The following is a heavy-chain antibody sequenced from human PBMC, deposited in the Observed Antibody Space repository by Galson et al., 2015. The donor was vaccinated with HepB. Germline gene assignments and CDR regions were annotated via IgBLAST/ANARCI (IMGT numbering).Heavy chain of an antibody. J-gene: IGHJ3*02. V-gene: IGHV3-30*03. D-gene: IGHD3-22*01. Sequence: SLRLSCAASGFTFNNYGMHWVRQAPGKGLEWVAIISYDGRSQYFVDSVKGRFTISRDNTKNTLYLQMNSLRGEDTAVYYCARGTYYYDHRDAFDIWGQGTMVTVSS. CDR1: GFTFNNYG. CDR2: ISYDGRSQ. CDR3: ARGTYYYDHRDAFDI.